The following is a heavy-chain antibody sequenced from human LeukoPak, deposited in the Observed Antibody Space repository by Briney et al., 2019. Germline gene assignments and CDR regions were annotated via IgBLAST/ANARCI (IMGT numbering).Heavy chain of an antibody. CDR1: GYSFTSYW. D-gene: IGHD3-3*01. CDR2: IYPGDSDT. V-gene: IGHV5-51*01. CDR3: ARINYDFWPDPQALYNWFDP. J-gene: IGHJ5*02. Sequence: RGESLKISCKGSGYSFTSYWIGWVRQMPGKGLEWMGIIYPGDSDTRYSPSFQGQVTISADKSISTAYLQWSSLKASDTAMYYCARINYDFWPDPQALYNWFDPWGQGTLVTVSS.